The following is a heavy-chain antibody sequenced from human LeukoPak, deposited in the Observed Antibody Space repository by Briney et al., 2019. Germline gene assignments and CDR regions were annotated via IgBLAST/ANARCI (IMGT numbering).Heavy chain of an antibody. Sequence: PGGSLRLSCAASGFTFNNYAMNWVRQAPGKGLEWIGYIHYSGSANYNPSLKSRIAMSVDTPNNQFSLRLTSVTAADTAVYYCARLHALGAEEFDPWGQGTLVTVSS. J-gene: IGHJ5*02. D-gene: IGHD3-16*01. CDR2: IHYSGSA. CDR1: GFTFNNYA. V-gene: IGHV4-59*12. CDR3: ARLHALGAEEFDP.